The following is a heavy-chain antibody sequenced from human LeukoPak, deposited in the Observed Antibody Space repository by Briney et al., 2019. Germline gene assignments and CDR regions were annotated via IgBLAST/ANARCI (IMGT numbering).Heavy chain of an antibody. CDR2: IIPIFGTA. CDR3: ARAPIQTPKEWLPLLNYYYYGMDV. V-gene: IGHV1-69*13. CDR1: GGTFSSYA. J-gene: IGHJ6*02. Sequence: ASVKVSCKASGGTFSSYAISWVRQAPGQGLEWMGGIIPIFGTANYAQEFQGRVTITADESTSTAYMELSSLRSEDTAVYYCARAPIQTPKEWLPLLNYYYYGMDVWGQGTTVTVSS. D-gene: IGHD3-3*01.